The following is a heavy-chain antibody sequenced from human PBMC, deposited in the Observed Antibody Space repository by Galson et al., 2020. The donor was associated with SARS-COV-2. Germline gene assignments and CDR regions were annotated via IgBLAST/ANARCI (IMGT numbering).Heavy chain of an antibody. CDR3: AYSSSWPDYLDY. CDR2: ISGSAGST. J-gene: IGHJ4*02. V-gene: IGHV3-23*01. Sequence: GGSLRLSCAASGFTFSSYAMSWIRQAQGKGLEWVSAISGSAGSTYYANSAKGRFTISRDNSKNTLYLQMNSRRAVETAGYYCAYSSSWPDYLDYWGQGPLVTVSS. CDR1: GFTFSSYA. D-gene: IGHD6-13*01.